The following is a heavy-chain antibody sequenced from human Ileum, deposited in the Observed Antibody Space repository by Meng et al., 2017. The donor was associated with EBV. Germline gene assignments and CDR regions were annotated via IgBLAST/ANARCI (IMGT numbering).Heavy chain of an antibody. CDR1: GDSVSGSDW. D-gene: IGHD3-10*01. CDR2: VYHDGAT. J-gene: IGHJ4*02. CDR3: ARSSPIVRGLDY. V-gene: IGHV4-4*02. Sequence: QVPRQGPGPGLVKPSGTLSLTCAVSGDSVSGSDWWSWVCQPPGKGLEWIGEVYHDGATNYHPSLKSRVTISLDKSKNEVNLHLNSLTAADTAVYFCARSSPIVRGLDYWGQGTLVTVSS.